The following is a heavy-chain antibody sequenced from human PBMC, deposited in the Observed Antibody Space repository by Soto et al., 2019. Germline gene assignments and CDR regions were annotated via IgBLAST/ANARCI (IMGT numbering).Heavy chain of an antibody. CDR1: GFTFSSYS. Sequence: EVQLVGSGGGLVQPGGSLRLSCAASGFTFSSYSMNWVRQAPGKGLEWVSYISSSSRTIYYADSVKGRFTISRDNAKNSLYLQMNSLSDEDTAVYYCAREVLGDFDYWGQGTLVTVSS. J-gene: IGHJ4*02. CDR2: ISSSSRTI. D-gene: IGHD6-6*01. V-gene: IGHV3-48*02. CDR3: AREVLGDFDY.